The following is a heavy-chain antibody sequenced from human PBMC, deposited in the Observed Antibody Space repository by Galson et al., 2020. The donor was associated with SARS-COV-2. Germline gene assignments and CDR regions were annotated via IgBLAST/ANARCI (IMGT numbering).Heavy chain of an antibody. D-gene: IGHD3-16*02. CDR3: AKVCGYLSGIDAFDK. CDR2: IGPGGTTT. Sequence: GESLKISCAASDFTFATYTLRWVRQAPGKGLEGVSAIGPGGTTTHYADSGKGRFTIPRDNSKNTLYLQMNSLRAEDTAVYYCAKVCGYLSGIDAFDKWGQGTMVTVSA. V-gene: IGHV3-23*01. CDR1: DFTFATYT. J-gene: IGHJ3*02.